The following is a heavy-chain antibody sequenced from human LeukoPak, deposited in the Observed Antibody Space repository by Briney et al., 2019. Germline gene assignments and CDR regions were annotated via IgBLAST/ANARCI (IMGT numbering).Heavy chain of an antibody. V-gene: IGHV4-30-4*01. CDR2: IYYSGTT. CDR3: ARGLREGGSYSVDY. D-gene: IGHD1-26*01. J-gene: IGHJ4*02. CDR1: GGSISSGDYY. Sequence: SETLSLTCTVSGGSISSGDYYWSWIRQPPGKGLEWIGYIYYSGTTYYNPSLKSRVTISVDTSKNQFSLKLRSVTAADTAVYYCARGLREGGSYSVDYWGQGTLVTVSS.